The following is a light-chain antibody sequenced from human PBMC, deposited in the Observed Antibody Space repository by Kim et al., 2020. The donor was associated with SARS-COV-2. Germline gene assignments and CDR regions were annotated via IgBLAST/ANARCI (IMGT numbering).Light chain of an antibody. J-gene: IGKJ1*01. CDR3: QQYNNWPPWT. V-gene: IGKV3-15*01. CDR2: GAS. CDR1: QSVRSN. Sequence: SPGERATRSWSDRQSVRSNVAWYQQKPGQAPRLLIYGASTRATGIPARFSGSGCGTEFTLTISRLQSEDLAVYYSQQYNNWPPWTFGQGTKVDIK.